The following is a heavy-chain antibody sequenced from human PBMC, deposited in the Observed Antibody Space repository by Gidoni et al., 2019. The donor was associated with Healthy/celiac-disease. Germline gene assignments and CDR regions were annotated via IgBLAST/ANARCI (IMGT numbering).Heavy chain of an antibody. CDR1: GFTFSSYS. CDR3: ARELGVGAYWYFDL. V-gene: IGHV3-48*02. J-gene: IGHJ2*01. Sequence: EVQLVESGGGLVQPGGSLRLSCAASGFTFSSYSMNWVRQAPGKGLEWVSYISSSSSTIYYADSVKGRFTISRDNAKNSLYLQMNSLRDEDTAVYYCARELGVGAYWYFDLWGRGTLVTVSS. CDR2: ISSSSSTI. D-gene: IGHD1-26*01.